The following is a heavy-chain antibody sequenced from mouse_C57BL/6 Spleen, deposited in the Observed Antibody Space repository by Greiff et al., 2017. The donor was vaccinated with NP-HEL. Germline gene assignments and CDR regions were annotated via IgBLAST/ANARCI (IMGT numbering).Heavy chain of an antibody. D-gene: IGHD1-1*01. CDR2: ISDGGSYT. CDR3: ARERNYYGSPFAY. Sequence: VKLVESGGGLVKPGGSLKLSCAASGFTFSSYAMSWVRQTPEKRLEWVATISDGGSYTYYPDNVKGRFTISRDNAKNNLYLQMSHLKSEDTAMYYCARERNYYGSPFAYWGKGTLVTVSA. J-gene: IGHJ3*01. CDR1: GFTFSSYA. V-gene: IGHV5-4*01.